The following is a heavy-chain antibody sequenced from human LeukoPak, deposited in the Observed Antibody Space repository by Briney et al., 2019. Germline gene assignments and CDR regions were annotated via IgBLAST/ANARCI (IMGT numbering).Heavy chain of an antibody. CDR2: ISYDGSNK. V-gene: IGHV3-30*18. CDR1: GFTFSSYG. CDR3: AKDMCSSTSCYRAFDY. J-gene: IGHJ4*02. D-gene: IGHD2-2*01. Sequence: GGSLRLSCAASGFTFSSYGMHWVRQAPGKGLEWVAVISYDGSNKYYADSVKGRFTISRDNSKNTLYLQMNSLRAEDTAGYYCAKDMCSSTSCYRAFDYWGQGTLVTVSS.